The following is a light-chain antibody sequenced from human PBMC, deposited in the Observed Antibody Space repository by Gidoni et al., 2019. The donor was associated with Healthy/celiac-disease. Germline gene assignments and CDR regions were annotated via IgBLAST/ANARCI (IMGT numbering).Light chain of an antibody. V-gene: IGKV3-11*01. CDR3: QQRSNWPVA. Sequence: DIVLTQSPATLALSPGERATLSCRASQSVRSYLAWYQQKPGQAPRLLIYDASNRATGIPAMFSGSGSGPYFTLTISSLEPEDFAVYYCQQRSNWPVAFGQWTKLEIK. CDR2: DAS. J-gene: IGKJ2*01. CDR1: QSVRSY.